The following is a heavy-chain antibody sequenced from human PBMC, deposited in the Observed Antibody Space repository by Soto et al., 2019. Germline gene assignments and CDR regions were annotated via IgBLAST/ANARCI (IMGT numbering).Heavy chain of an antibody. CDR2: ISASGST. CDR3: ARRDRSGFSYWLDT. V-gene: IGHV4-31*03. CDR1: VGSISDGYY. D-gene: IGHD3-22*01. Sequence: PSETLSLTCTVSVGSISDGYYLTCIRQHPGKGLEWTGSISASGSTSYNPSLKSRLTVSVDKSKNQFSLNLRSVTAADTAVYYCARRDRSGFSYWLDTWGQGTMVTVSS. J-gene: IGHJ5*02.